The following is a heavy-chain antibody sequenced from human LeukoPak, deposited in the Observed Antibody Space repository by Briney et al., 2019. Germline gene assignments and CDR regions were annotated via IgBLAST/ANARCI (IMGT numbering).Heavy chain of an antibody. J-gene: IGHJ5*02. Sequence: PSETLSLTCAVYGGSFSGYYWSWIRQPPGKGLEWIGEINHSGSTNYNPSLKSRVTISVDTSKNQFSLKLSSVTAEDTAVYYCARDAGRYFDWLLSGDWFDPWGQGTLVTVSS. CDR1: GGSFSGYY. CDR2: INHSGST. D-gene: IGHD3-9*01. V-gene: IGHV4-34*01. CDR3: ARDAGRYFDWLLSGDWFDP.